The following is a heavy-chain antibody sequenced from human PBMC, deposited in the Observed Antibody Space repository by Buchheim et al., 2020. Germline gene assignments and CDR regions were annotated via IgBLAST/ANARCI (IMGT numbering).Heavy chain of an antibody. V-gene: IGHV4-4*02. CDR1: GGSISSSNW. Sequence: QVQLQESGPGLVKPSGTLSLTCAVSGGSISSSNWWSWARQPPGKGRGWIGEIYHSGSTNYNPSLKSRVTISVTKPKNQFSLKLSSVTAADTAVYYCARYYYDSSGYLDYWGQGTL. D-gene: IGHD3-22*01. J-gene: IGHJ4*02. CDR2: IYHSGST. CDR3: ARYYYDSSGYLDY.